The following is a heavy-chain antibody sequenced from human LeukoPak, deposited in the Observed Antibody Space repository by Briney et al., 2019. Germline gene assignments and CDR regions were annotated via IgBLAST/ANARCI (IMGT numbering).Heavy chain of an antibody. D-gene: IGHD1-14*01. CDR3: ARARTGDY. J-gene: IGHJ4*01. Sequence: GGSLRLSCVASGFTFSSYSMNWVRQAPGKGLEWVSYISSSTGNIYYADSVKGRFTISRDSAKNSLYLQMDSLRDDDTAVYYCARARTGDYWGHRTLVTVSS. CDR2: ISSSTGNI. CDR1: GFTFSSYS. V-gene: IGHV3-48*02.